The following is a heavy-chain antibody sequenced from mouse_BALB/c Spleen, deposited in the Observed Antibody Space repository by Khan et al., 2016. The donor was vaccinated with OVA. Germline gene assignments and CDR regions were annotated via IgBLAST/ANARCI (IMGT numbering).Heavy chain of an antibody. Sequence: QVQLKESGAELVRPGTSVKMSCKAAGYTFTNYWIGWVKQRPGHGLEWIGDIFPGGGYTNYAEKFKGLATLTTDTSSNTAYMQISSLTSEDSAIYYCARRGAARATWGFFDYWGQGTTLTVSS. V-gene: IGHV1-63*02. CDR3: ARRGAARATWGFFDY. D-gene: IGHD3-1*01. J-gene: IGHJ2*01. CDR1: GYTFTNYW. CDR2: IFPGGGYT.